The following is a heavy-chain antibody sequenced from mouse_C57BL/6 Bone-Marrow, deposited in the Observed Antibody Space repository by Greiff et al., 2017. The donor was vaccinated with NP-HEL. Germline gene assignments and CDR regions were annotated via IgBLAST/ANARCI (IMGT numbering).Heavy chain of an antibody. Sequence: ESGPGLVKPSQSLSLTCSVSGYSFTSGYYWNWIRQFPGNKLEWMGYISYDGSNNYNPSLKNRISLTRDTAKNQFYLKLNSVTTEDTATYYCARDHLLREFAYWGQGTLVTVSA. J-gene: IGHJ3*01. V-gene: IGHV3-6*01. CDR3: ARDHLLREFAY. CDR2: ISYDGSN. D-gene: IGHD2-1*01. CDR1: GYSFTSGYY.